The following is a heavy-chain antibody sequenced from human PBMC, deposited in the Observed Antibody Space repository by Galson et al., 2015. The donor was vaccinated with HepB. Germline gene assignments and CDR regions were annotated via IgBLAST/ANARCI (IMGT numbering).Heavy chain of an antibody. V-gene: IGHV1-46*01. CDR2: INPGGGST. J-gene: IGHJ4*02. CDR3: ARDKCGKWRYFDY. D-gene: IGHD2-8*01. Sequence: SVKVSCKASGCTFTSYNINWVRQAPGQGLEWMGIINPGGGSTSYAQKFQGRITTTRDTSTSTVYMELSSLRSEDTAVYYCARDKCGKWRYFDYWGQGTLVTVSS. CDR1: GCTFTSYN.